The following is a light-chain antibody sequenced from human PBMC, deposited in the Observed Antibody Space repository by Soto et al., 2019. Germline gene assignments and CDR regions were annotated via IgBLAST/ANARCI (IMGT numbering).Light chain of an antibody. CDR1: NIGSES. CDR2: DDS. CDR3: QVWHSGGDHSV. V-gene: IGLV3-21*02. Sequence: SYEPTQPPSVSVAPGQTARITCGGNNIGSESVHWYQQKPGQAPMVVVYDDSDRPSGIPERFSGSNSGNTATLTISRVEGGDEADYYCQVWHSGGDHSVFGGGTKLTVL. J-gene: IGLJ3*02.